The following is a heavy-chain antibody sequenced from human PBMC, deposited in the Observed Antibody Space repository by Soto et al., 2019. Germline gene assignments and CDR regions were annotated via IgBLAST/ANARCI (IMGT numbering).Heavy chain of an antibody. CDR3: ARAPIVGAPDDAFDI. D-gene: IGHD1-26*01. Sequence: ASVKVSCKASGYTFTSYGISWVRQAPGQGLEWMGWISAYNGNTNYAQKLQGRVTMTTDTSTSTAYMELRSLRSDDTAVYYCARAPIVGAPDDAFDIWGQGTMVTVSS. V-gene: IGHV1-18*01. CDR2: ISAYNGNT. CDR1: GYTFTSYG. J-gene: IGHJ3*02.